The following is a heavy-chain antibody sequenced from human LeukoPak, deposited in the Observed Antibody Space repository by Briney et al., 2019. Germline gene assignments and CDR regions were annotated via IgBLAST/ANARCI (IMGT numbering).Heavy chain of an antibody. V-gene: IGHV3-53*01. CDR3: ARDVGFRTGLIDY. D-gene: IGHD2-8*01. CDR1: GFTVSSNY. J-gene: IGHJ4*02. Sequence: GGSLRLSCAASGFTVSSNYMSWVRQPPGKGLEWVSVIYSGGSTYYADSVQGRFTISRDNSKNALYLQMNSLRAEDTAMYYCARDVGFRTGLIDYWGQGTLVTVSS. CDR2: IYSGGST.